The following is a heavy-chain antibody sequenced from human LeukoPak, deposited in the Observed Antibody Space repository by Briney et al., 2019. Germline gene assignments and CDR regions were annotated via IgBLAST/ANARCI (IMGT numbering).Heavy chain of an antibody. J-gene: IGHJ4*02. CDR2: IYTSGST. V-gene: IGHV4-4*07. Sequence: SETLSLTCTVSGGSISSYYWSWIRQPAGKGLEWIGRIYTSGSTNYNPSLKSRVTMSVDTFKNQFSLKLSSVTAADTAVYYCARDKGTSGYWYYFDYWGQGTLVTVSS. CDR3: ARDKGTSGYWYYFDY. CDR1: GGSISSYY. D-gene: IGHD3-3*01.